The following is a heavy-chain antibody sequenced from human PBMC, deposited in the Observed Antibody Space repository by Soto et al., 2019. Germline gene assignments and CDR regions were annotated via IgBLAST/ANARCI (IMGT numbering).Heavy chain of an antibody. D-gene: IGHD3-22*01. CDR1: GGSISNGVYY. Sequence: LSLTYTVSGGSISNGVYYCSWIRQHPGKGLEWIWYIYYSGSTYYNPSLKSRVTISVDTFKNQFSLKLSSVTAADTAVYYCARRLYYDSSGFEGGGMDVWGQGTTVT. CDR3: ARRLYYDSSGFEGGGMDV. J-gene: IGHJ6*02. V-gene: IGHV4-31*03. CDR2: IYYSGST.